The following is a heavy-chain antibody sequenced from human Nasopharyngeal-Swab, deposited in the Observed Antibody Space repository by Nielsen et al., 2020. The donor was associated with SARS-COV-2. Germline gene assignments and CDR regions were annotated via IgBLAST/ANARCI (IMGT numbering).Heavy chain of an antibody. J-gene: IGHJ6*02. CDR3: AKDRDSGDDSEEYYHYYGMDV. Sequence: WIRQPPGKGLEWVSVISGGSDSTYYTDSVRGRFTISRDNSKNTLNLQMNNPRAEDTAIYYCAKDRDSGDDSEEYYHYYGMDVWGQGAPVTVSS. CDR2: ISGGSDST. D-gene: IGHD5-12*01. V-gene: IGHV3-23*01.